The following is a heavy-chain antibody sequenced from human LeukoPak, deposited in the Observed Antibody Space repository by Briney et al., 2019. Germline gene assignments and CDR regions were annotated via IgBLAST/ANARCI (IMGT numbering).Heavy chain of an antibody. D-gene: IGHD3/OR15-3a*01. V-gene: IGHV4-59*01. CDR3: ARTVDYYFDY. J-gene: IGHJ4*02. Sequence: SETLSLTCTVSGGSIISYYWSWIRQPPGRGLEWIGYIYYSGSTNYNPSLKSRVTISVDTSKNQFSLKLSSVTAADTAVYYCARTVDYYFDYWGQGTLVTVSS. CDR1: GGSIISYY. CDR2: IYYSGST.